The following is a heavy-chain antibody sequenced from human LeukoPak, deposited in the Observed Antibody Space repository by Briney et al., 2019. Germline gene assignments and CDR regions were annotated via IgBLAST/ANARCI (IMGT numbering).Heavy chain of an antibody. V-gene: IGHV3-48*01. D-gene: IGHD3-22*01. J-gene: IGHJ4*02. CDR2: ISSSSSTI. CDR3: AKSDYYDSSGQSMGYFDY. Sequence: TGGSLRLSCAASGFTFSSYSMNWVRQAPGKGLEWVSCISSSSSTIYYADSVKGRFTISRDNAKNSLYLQMNSLRAEDTAVYYCAKSDYYDSSGQSMGYFDYWGQGTLVTVSS. CDR1: GFTFSSYS.